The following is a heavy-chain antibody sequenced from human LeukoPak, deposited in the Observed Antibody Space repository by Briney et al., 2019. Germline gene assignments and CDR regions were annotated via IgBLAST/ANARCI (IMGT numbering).Heavy chain of an antibody. D-gene: IGHD6-19*01. CDR3: ATLVGSSGWYGEGWFDP. Sequence: ASVKVSCKFSGYTLTELSMHWLRQAPGKGREWMGGFDPEDGETIYAQKFQGRVTMTEDTSTDTAYMELSSLRSEDTAAYYCATLVGSSGWYGEGWFDPWGQGTLVTVSS. CDR2: FDPEDGET. J-gene: IGHJ5*02. V-gene: IGHV1-24*01. CDR1: GYTLTELS.